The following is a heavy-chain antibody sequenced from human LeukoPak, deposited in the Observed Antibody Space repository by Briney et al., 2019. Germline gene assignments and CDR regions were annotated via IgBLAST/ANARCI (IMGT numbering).Heavy chain of an antibody. J-gene: IGHJ4*02. CDR2: ISIYKGNT. CDR1: GYSFSSYD. CDR3: TRDPSGNYDLDY. D-gene: IGHD1-26*01. Sequence: ASVKVSCKTSGYSFSSYDISWVRQAPGQGLEWMGWISIYKGNTNYAQKFQGRVTMTRDTSTNTAYMELRSLRFDDTAVYYCTRDPSGNYDLDYWGQGSLVTVSS. V-gene: IGHV1-18*01.